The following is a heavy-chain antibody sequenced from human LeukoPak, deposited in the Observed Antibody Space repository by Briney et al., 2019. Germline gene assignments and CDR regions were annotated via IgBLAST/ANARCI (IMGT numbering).Heavy chain of an antibody. D-gene: IGHD3-10*01. CDR1: GYTFTNYW. V-gene: IGHV5-51*01. J-gene: IGHJ6*03. CDR3: ARYFTYYYGSGSHPPYYYYYYMDV. CDR2: IYPGDSDT. Sequence: GESLKISCKGSGYTFTNYWIGWVRQMPGKGLEWMGIIYPGDSDTRCSPSFQGQVTISADKSISTAYLQWSSLKASDTAMYYCARYFTYYYGSGSHPPYYYYYYMDVWGKGTTVTVSS.